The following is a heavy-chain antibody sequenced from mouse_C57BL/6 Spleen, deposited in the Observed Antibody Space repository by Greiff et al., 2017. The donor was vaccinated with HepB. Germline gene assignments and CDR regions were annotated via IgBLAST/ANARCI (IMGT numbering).Heavy chain of an antibody. D-gene: IGHD2-10*01. Sequence: EVKVEESGPGMVKPSQSLSLTCTVTGYSITSGYDWHWIRHFPGNKLEWMGYISYSGSTNYNPSLKSRISITHDTSKNHFFLKLNSVTTEDTATYYCARGSYRYAMDYWGQGTSVTVSS. CDR1: GYSITSGYD. CDR3: ARGSYRYAMDY. V-gene: IGHV3-1*01. CDR2: ISYSGST. J-gene: IGHJ4*01.